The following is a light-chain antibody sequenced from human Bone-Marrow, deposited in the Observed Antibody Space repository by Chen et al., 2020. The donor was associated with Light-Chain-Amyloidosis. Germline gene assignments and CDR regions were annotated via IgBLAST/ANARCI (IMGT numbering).Light chain of an antibody. CDR1: KLGDKY. J-gene: IGLJ2*01. V-gene: IGLV3-1*01. Sequence: SYDMTQPPSVFVSPGQTASITCSGDKLGDKYVNWYQQRPGQSPVMVIYEDRKRPSGIPERISGSNSGNTATLIIRGTQAMDEADYYCQAWDSINVLFGGGTKLTVL. CDR3: QAWDSINVL. CDR2: EDR.